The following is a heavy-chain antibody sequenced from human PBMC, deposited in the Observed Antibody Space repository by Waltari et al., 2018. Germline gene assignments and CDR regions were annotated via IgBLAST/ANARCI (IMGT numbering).Heavy chain of an antibody. J-gene: IGHJ1*01. V-gene: IGHV4-39*01. CDR3: GRIAFGDDGGYFQH. CDR2: MQYRGST. CDR1: GGSITTNYT. Sequence: QLQLQESGPGLVKPSATLSLTCTVSGGSITTNYTWGWIRQPPGKGLEWMGNMQYRGSTFYNPSLKSRVTISLDTSKNQFSLRLSSVGAADTAVYFCGRIAFGDDGGYFQHWGQDTLVTVSS. D-gene: IGHD4-17*01.